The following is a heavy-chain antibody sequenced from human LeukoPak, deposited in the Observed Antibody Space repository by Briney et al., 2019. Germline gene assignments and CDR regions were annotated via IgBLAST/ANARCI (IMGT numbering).Heavy chain of an antibody. Sequence: KASETLSLTCAVYGGSFSGYYWSWIRQPPGKGLEWIGYINYSGSTKYNPSLKSRVTISVDTSKNQFSLKVSSVTAADTAVYYCARTFFCSGGSCLDYWGQGTLVTVSS. CDR3: ARTFFCSGGSCLDY. CDR1: GGSFSGYY. V-gene: IGHV4-59*08. J-gene: IGHJ4*02. CDR2: INYSGST. D-gene: IGHD2-15*01.